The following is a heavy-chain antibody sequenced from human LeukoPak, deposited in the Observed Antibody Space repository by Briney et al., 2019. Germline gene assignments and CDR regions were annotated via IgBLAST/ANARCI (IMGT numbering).Heavy chain of an antibody. CDR1: GFTFSSYA. Sequence: GGSLRLSCAVSGFTFSSYAMHWVRQAPGKGLEYVSAISSNGGSTFYANSVKGRFTISRDNSQNTLYLQMGSLRAEDMAVYYCARVDPINDAFDIWGQGTMVTVSS. D-gene: IGHD2-2*03. CDR3: ARVDPINDAFDI. V-gene: IGHV3-64*01. J-gene: IGHJ3*02. CDR2: ISSNGGST.